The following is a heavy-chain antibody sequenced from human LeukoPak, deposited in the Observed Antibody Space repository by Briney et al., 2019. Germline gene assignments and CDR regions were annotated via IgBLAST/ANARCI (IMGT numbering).Heavy chain of an antibody. J-gene: IGHJ3*02. V-gene: IGHV3-21*01. CDR1: GFTFSSYS. D-gene: IGHD1-26*01. Sequence: GGSLRLSCAASGFTFSSYSMNWVRQAPGKGLEWVSSISSSSSYIYYADSVKGRFTISRDNAKNSLYLQMNSLRAEDTAVYYCAREFRATTSLDAFDIWGQGTMVTVSS. CDR3: AREFRATTSLDAFDI. CDR2: ISSSSSYI.